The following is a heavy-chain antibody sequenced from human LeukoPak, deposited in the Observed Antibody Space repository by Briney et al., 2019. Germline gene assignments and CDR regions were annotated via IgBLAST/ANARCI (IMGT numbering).Heavy chain of an antibody. CDR1: GIRFSDYW. Sequence: GGSLRLSCAASGIRFSDYWMSWVRQAPGKGLEWVANIKRDGSEKYYVDSVKGRFTISRDNAKNSLYLQMNSLRAEDTAVYYCAKDRTHRDDIDYWGQGTLVTVSS. CDR2: IKRDGSEK. CDR3: AKDRTHRDDIDY. D-gene: IGHD1-14*01. J-gene: IGHJ4*02. V-gene: IGHV3-7*01.